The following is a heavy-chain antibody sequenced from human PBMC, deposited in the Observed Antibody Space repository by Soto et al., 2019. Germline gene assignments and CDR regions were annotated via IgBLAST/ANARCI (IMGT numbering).Heavy chain of an antibody. CDR3: AKAPVYGSGGWFDP. J-gene: IGHJ5*02. D-gene: IGHD3-10*01. V-gene: IGHV3-9*01. CDR2: ISWNSGNL. CDR1: GFIFKNYA. Sequence: ESQLVESGGGLVQPGRSLRLSCKASGFIFKNYAMVWVRQGPGKGLEWVSSISWNSGNLDYGDSVKGRFTISRDNAKNSLYLQMNSLSTEDTAWYFCAKAPVYGSGGWFDPWGQGTLVTVPS.